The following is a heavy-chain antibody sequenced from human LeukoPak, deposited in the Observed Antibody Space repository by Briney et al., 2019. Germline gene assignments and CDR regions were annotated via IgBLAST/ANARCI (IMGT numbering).Heavy chain of an antibody. J-gene: IGHJ4*02. CDR1: GYTFTSYG. CDR2: ISAHNGNT. CDR3: ARDLDGYCSGGSCRY. D-gene: IGHD2-15*01. Sequence: ASVKVSCKASGYTFTSYGISWVRQAPGQGLEWMGWISAHNGNTNYAQKFQGRVTMTTDTSTSTAYMELRSLRSDDTAVHYCARDLDGYCSGGSCRYWGQGTLVTVSS. V-gene: IGHV1-18*01.